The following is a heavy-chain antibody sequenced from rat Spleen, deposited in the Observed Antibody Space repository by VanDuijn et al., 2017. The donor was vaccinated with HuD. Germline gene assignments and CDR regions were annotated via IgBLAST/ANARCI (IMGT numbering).Heavy chain of an antibody. CDR1: GFTFSGYG. Sequence: EVQLVESGGGLVQPGRSLKLSCAASGFTFSGYGMAWVRQAPTKGLEWVATISYGDTSGHSSTYYRNSVKGRFTISRDIAKSTLSLQMDSLRSEDTATYYCARRHYGYTDYFDYWGQGVMVTVSS. CDR3: ARRHYGYTDYFDY. CDR2: ISYGDTSGHSST. D-gene: IGHD1-9*01. J-gene: IGHJ2*01. V-gene: IGHV5-29*01.